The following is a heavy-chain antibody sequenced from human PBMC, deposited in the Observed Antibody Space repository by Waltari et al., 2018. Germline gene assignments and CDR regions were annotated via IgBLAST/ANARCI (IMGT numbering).Heavy chain of an antibody. J-gene: IGHJ3*02. D-gene: IGHD6-19*01. CDR2: IYYSVRT. CDR3: ASTYSSGWYSAFDI. Sequence: WIHRPAGEGLVWISVIYYSVRTSYNPSLKSLVTISVNTSKNQFSLKLSSVTAADTAVYYCASTYSSGWYSAFDIWGQGTMVTVSS. V-gene: IGHV4-39*01.